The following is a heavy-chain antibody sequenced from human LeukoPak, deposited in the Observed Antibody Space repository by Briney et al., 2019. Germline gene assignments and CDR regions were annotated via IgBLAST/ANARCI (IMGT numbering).Heavy chain of an antibody. CDR1: GFTFSDYY. D-gene: IGHD2-2*01. V-gene: IGHV3-11*04. Sequence: PGGSLRLSCAASGFTFSDYYMSWIRQAPGKGLEWVSYISSSGSTIYYADSVKGRFTISRDNAKNSLYLQMNSLRAEDTAVYYCARSYCSSTSCVSTSLYYFDYWGQGTLVTVSS. J-gene: IGHJ4*02. CDR3: ARSYCSSTSCVSTSLYYFDY. CDR2: ISSSGSTI.